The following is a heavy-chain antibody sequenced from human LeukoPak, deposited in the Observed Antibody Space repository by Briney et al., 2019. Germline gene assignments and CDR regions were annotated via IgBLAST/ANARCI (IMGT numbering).Heavy chain of an antibody. V-gene: IGHV3-7*01. CDR1: GFTFSSYW. CDR3: ATDRSYSSGWSFNDY. D-gene: IGHD6-19*01. Sequence: PGGSLRLSCAASGFTFSSYWMSWVRQAPGKGLEWVANIKQDGSEKYYVDFVKGRFTISRDNAKNSLYLQMNSLRAEDTAVYYCATDRSYSSGWSFNDYWGQGTLVTVSS. J-gene: IGHJ4*02. CDR2: IKQDGSEK.